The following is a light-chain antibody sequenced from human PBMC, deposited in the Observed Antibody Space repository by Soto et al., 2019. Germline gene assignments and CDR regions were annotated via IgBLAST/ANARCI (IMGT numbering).Light chain of an antibody. J-gene: IGLJ3*02. V-gene: IGLV1-44*01. Sequence: QSVLTQPPSASGTPGQTVTISCSGSTSNVGSNTVNWYQQLPGAAPKLLIFSNSQRPSGVPDRFSGSKSGTSASLAISGLQSEDEAYYYCAAWDDCLNGVVFGGGTKLTVL. CDR2: SNS. CDR1: TSNVGSNT. CDR3: AAWDDCLNGVV.